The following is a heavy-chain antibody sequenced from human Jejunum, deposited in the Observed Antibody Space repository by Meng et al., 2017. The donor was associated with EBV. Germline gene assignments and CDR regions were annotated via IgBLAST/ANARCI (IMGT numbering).Heavy chain of an antibody. Sequence: QVQLVQSGAEVKNPGASGKVSCRASVGTFSNYAISWVRQAPGQGLEWMGGIIPIFATPNYAQKFQDRITITADTSTTTAYMELSSLTSEDTAIYYCARWAGHCSSANCFPPLDYWGQGTLFTVS. D-gene: IGHD2-2*03. CDR1: VGTFSNYA. CDR3: ARWAGHCSSANCFPPLDY. V-gene: IGHV1-69*06. CDR2: IIPIFATP. J-gene: IGHJ4*02.